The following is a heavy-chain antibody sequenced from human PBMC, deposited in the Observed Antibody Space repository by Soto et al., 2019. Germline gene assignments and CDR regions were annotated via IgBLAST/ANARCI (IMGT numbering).Heavy chain of an antibody. J-gene: IGHJ4*02. CDR2: ISGSGATT. V-gene: IGHV3-23*01. D-gene: IGHD5-12*01. CDR1: GFTFSSYA. CDR3: AKGSRGYTGYVFDY. Sequence: PGGSLRLSCAASGFTFSSYAMSWVRQAPGKGLDWVSSISGSGATTYYTNSVKGRFTISRDNSKNTVYLQMNSLRAEDTAVYYCAKGSRGYTGYVFDYWGQGALVTVSS.